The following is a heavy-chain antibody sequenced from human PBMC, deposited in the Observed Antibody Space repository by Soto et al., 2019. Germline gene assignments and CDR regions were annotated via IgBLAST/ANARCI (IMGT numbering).Heavy chain of an antibody. D-gene: IGHD3-22*01. Sequence: QVQLVESGGGVVQPGGSLRLSCAASGFTFSSYVFHWVRQTPDKGLEWLALISNDGNKHYADSVKDRFTISRDNSKNELHLEMKSLRAEDTALYYCAREDESSGHAGTFQHWGQGTLVTVSP. CDR1: GFTFSSYV. V-gene: IGHV3-30-3*01. J-gene: IGHJ1*01. CDR2: ISNDGNK. CDR3: AREDESSGHAGTFQH.